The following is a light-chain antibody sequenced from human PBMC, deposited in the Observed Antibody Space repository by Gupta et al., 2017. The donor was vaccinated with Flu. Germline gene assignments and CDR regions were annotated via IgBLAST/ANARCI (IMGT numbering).Light chain of an antibody. V-gene: IGLV1-40*01. Sequence: QSVLTQPPSVSGAPGQRVNISCPGSSSNIGAGYDVHWYQQLPGTAPKLLIYGNSNRPSGVPDRFSGSKSGTSASLAITGLQAEDEADYYCQSYDSSLSGYVFGTGTKVTVL. CDR2: GNS. CDR1: SSNIGAGYD. CDR3: QSYDSSLSGYV. J-gene: IGLJ1*01.